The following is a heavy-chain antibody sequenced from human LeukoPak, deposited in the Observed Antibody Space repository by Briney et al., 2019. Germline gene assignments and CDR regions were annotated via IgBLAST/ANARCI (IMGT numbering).Heavy chain of an antibody. V-gene: IGHV3-23*01. CDR1: GFAFSNYA. CDR2: ITGGGADT. Sequence: GGSLRLSCAASGFAFSNYAMAWVRQAPGKEPEWVSVITGGGADTYQIDSVKGRFTISRDNSKNTLYLQMNSLRAEDTAVYFCAKGTLGHCNGASCYPLDYWGQGTLVTVSS. J-gene: IGHJ4*02. CDR3: AKGTLGHCNGASCYPLDY. D-gene: IGHD2-15*01.